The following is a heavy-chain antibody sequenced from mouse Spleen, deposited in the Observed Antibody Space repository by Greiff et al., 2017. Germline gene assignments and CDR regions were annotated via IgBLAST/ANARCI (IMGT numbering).Heavy chain of an antibody. CDR2: ISSGGSYT. CDR3: ARRNPDYDGAMDY. J-gene: IGHJ4*01. Sequence: EVQVVESGGGLVKPGGSLKLSCAASGFTFSSYAMSWVRQTPEKRLEWVATISSGGSYTYYPDSVKGRFTISRDNAKNTLYLQMSSLRSEDTAMYYCARRNPDYDGAMDYWGQGTSVTVSS. D-gene: IGHD2-4*01. CDR1: GFTFSSYA. V-gene: IGHV5-9-3*01.